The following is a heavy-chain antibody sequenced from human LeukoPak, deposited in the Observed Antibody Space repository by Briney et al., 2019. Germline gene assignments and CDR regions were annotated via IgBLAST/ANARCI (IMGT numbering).Heavy chain of an antibody. CDR3: ARLVRYVWGSYRYTLWNYYMDV. J-gene: IGHJ6*03. CDR2: INHSGST. D-gene: IGHD3-16*02. V-gene: IGHV4-34*01. CDR1: GGSFSGYY. Sequence: SETLSLTCAVYGGSFSGYYWSWIRQPPGKGLEWIGEINHSGSTNYNPSLKSRVTISVDTSKNQFSLKLSSVTAADTAVYYCARLVRYVWGSYRYTLWNYYMDVWGKGTTVTISS.